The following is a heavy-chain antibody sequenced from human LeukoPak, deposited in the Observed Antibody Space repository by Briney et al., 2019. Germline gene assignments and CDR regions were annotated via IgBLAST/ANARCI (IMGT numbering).Heavy chain of an antibody. D-gene: IGHD3-16*01. Sequence: PGGSLRLSCAASGFTFNSYPMRWVRQAPGKGLEWLAVISYDGYTTLHADSVKGRFTISRDDSRDTLYLQMNSLRSEDTAVYYCARDPRRGSPDYFDYWGQGTLVTVST. CDR1: GFTFNSYP. J-gene: IGHJ4*02. CDR3: ARDPRRGSPDYFDY. V-gene: IGHV3-30*04. CDR2: ISYDGYTT.